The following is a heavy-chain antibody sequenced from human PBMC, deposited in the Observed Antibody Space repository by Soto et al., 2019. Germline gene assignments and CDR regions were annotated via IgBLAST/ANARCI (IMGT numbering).Heavy chain of an antibody. V-gene: IGHV4-34*01. CDR1: GGSFSGYS. CDR2: INHSGST. D-gene: IGHD2-21*02. CDR3: ARTLYCGGDCFSFDY. J-gene: IGHJ4*02. Sequence: SETLSLTCAVYGGSFSGYSWTWIRQPPGTGLEWIGEINHSGSTNYNPSLKSRVTISVDKSKNQFSLKLSSVTAADTAVYYCARTLYCGGDCFSFDYWGQGTLVTVSS.